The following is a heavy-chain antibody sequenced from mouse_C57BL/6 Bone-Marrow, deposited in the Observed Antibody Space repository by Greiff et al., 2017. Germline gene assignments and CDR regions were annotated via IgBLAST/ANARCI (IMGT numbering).Heavy chain of an antibody. CDR1: GYTFTSYW. CDR3: ARKDMGCEMDY. Sequence: QVHVKQSGAELVKPGASVKMSCKASGYTFTSYWITWVKQRPGQGLEWIGDIYPGSGSTNYNEKFKSKATLTVDTSSSTAYMQLSSLTSEDSAVYYCARKDMGCEMDYWGQGTSVTVSS. V-gene: IGHV1-55*01. J-gene: IGHJ4*01. CDR2: IYPGSGST. D-gene: IGHD1-1*02.